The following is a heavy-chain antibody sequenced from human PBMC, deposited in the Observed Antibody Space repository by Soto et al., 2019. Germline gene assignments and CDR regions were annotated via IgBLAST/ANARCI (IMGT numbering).Heavy chain of an antibody. CDR1: GFSVTANY. Sequence: EVQVVESGGGLIQPGGSLRLSCEVSGFSVTANYMSWVRQAPETGLEWVSVIYSGGSTYYVDSVKGRFSISRDISKNTLYLQMNSLRAEDTAVYYCHGYGYWGQGTLVTVSS. J-gene: IGHJ4*02. D-gene: IGHD5-12*01. V-gene: IGHV3-53*01. CDR2: IYSGGST. CDR3: HGYGY.